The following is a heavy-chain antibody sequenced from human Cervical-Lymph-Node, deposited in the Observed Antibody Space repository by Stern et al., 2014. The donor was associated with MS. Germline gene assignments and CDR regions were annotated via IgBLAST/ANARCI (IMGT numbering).Heavy chain of an antibody. V-gene: IGHV3-21*01. CDR2: ISSSSSYI. Sequence: EVQLVESGGGLVKPGGSLRLSCAASGFTFSSYSMNWVRQAPGKGLEWVSSISSSSSYIYYADSVKGRFTISRDNAKNSLYLQTNSLRAEDTAVYYCARDQGGKYYDSSGYYSDAFDIGGQGTMVTVSS. J-gene: IGHJ3*02. CDR1: GFTFSSYS. D-gene: IGHD3-22*01. CDR3: ARDQGGKYYDSSGYYSDAFDI.